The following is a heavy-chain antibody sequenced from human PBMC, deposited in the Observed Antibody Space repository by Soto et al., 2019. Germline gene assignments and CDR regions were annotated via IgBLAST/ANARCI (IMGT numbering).Heavy chain of an antibody. V-gene: IGHV4-59*08. CDR2: IYYSGST. CDR3: ARRPLYYYYMDV. Sequence: SETLSLTCTVSGGSISSYYWSWIRQPPGKGLEWIGYIYYSGSTNYNPSLKSRVTISVDTSKNQFSLKLSSVTAADTAVYYCARRPLYYYYMDVWGKGTTVTV. CDR1: GGSISSYY. J-gene: IGHJ6*03.